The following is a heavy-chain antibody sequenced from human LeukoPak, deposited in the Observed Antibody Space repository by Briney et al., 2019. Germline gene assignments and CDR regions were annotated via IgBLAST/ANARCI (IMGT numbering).Heavy chain of an antibody. Sequence: SETLSLTCTVSGGSISSYYWSWIRQPPGKGLEWIGYIYYSGSTNYNPSLKSRVTISVDTSKNQFSLKLRSVTAADTAVYYCARDSASTGYMNAFDIWGQGTMVTVSS. D-gene: IGHD3-22*01. CDR3: ARDSASTGYMNAFDI. CDR2: IYYSGST. V-gene: IGHV4-59*01. J-gene: IGHJ3*02. CDR1: GGSISSYY.